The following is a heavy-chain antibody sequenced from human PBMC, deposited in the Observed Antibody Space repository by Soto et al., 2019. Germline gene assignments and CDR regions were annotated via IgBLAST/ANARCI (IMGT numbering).Heavy chain of an antibody. D-gene: IGHD3-10*01. Sequence: EVQVVESWGGLVQPGRSLRLSCAASGFIFEDYAMHWVRQAPGKGLEWVSGISWNSGSIDYADSVTGRFTISRDNAKNSLYLQMNNLRTEDTALYYCARGLSYGLGSYVLFDAFDTWGQGTRVTVSS. J-gene: IGHJ3*02. CDR3: ARGLSYGLGSYVLFDAFDT. V-gene: IGHV3-9*01. CDR2: ISWNSGSI. CDR1: GFIFEDYA.